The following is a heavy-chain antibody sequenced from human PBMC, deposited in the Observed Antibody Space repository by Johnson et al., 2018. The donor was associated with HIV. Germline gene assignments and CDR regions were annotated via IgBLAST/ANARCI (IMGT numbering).Heavy chain of an antibody. D-gene: IGHD3-16*01. CDR3: AKGLIMIVFGGGLAHDAFDM. Sequence: QVQLVESGGGVVQPGRSLRLSCAASAFTFSSYGMHWVRQAPGKGLEWVAVISYDGSNKYYADSVKGRFTISRDNSKNTLHLQMNSLRAEDTAVYYCAKGLIMIVFGGGLAHDAFDMWGQGTMVTVSS. CDR1: AFTFSSYG. CDR2: ISYDGSNK. V-gene: IGHV3-30*18. J-gene: IGHJ3*02.